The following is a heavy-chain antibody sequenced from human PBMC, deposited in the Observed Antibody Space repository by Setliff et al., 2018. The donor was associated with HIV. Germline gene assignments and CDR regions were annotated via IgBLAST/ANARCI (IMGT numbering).Heavy chain of an antibody. CDR2: ISGYNGNT. CDR1: GYTFTSYG. J-gene: IGHJ4*02. Sequence: ASVKVSCKASGYTFTSYGISWARQAPGQGLEWMGWISGYNGNTNYAQKLQGRVTMTSDTSTGTVYRELSSLRSEDTAVYFCARRGSYAGRYALDYWGQGTRVSVSS. D-gene: IGHD1-26*01. V-gene: IGHV1-18*01. CDR3: ARRGSYAGRYALDY.